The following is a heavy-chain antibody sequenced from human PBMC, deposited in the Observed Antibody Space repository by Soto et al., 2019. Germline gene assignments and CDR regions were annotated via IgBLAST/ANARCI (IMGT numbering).Heavy chain of an antibody. CDR1: GGPFSGGGYY. Sequence: SETLSLTCTVSGGPFSGGGYYWSWVRQAPGKGLEWMGYILHNGDTSYNPSLKSRITISKDTSKRQFSLNLSSVTAADTAVYYCARGDSTVSSVFDYWGQGMLVTVS. CDR3: ARGDSTVSSVFDY. D-gene: IGHD4-17*01. J-gene: IGHJ4*02. V-gene: IGHV4-31*03. CDR2: ILHNGDT.